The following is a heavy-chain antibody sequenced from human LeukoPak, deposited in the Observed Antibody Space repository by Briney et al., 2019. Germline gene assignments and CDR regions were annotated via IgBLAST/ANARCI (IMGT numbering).Heavy chain of an antibody. D-gene: IGHD3-16*02. J-gene: IGHJ4*02. CDR1: GFTFSSYS. CDR2: ISSSSTI. V-gene: IGHV3-48*01. CDR3: ARDDTFGGVIVKFDY. Sequence: GGSLRLSCAASGFTFSSYSMNWVRQAPGKGLEWVSYISSSSTIYYADSVKGRFTISRDNAKNSLYLQMNSLRAEDTAVYYCARDDTFGGVIVKFDYWGQGTLVTVSS.